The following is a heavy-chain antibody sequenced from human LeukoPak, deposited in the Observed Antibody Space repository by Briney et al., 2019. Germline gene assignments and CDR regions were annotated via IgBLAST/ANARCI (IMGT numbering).Heavy chain of an antibody. CDR1: GGSINSRSDY. J-gene: IGHJ4*02. V-gene: IGHV4-39*01. D-gene: IGHD4/OR15-4a*01. CDR2: IYYSGST. CDR3: ARRPGEYGGNDFDY. Sequence: SETLSLTRTVSGGSINSRSDYWGWIRQPPGKGLEWIGSIYYSGSTHYNPSLKSRVTMSIDTSKNQFSLRLSSVTAADTAVYYCARRPGEYGGNDFDYWGQGTLVTVSS.